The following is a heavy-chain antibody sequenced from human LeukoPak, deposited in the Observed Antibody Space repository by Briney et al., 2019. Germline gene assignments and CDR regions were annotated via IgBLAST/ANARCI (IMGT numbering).Heavy chain of an antibody. CDR2: ISYDGSNK. D-gene: IGHD6-13*01. Sequence: PGRSLRLSCAASGFTFSSYAMHWVRQAPGKGLEWVAVISYDGSNKYYADSVKGRFTISRDNAKSSLYLQMNSLRAEDTALYYCTRDEAAATNWGQGTLVTVSS. V-gene: IGHV3-30-3*01. CDR1: GFTFSSYA. J-gene: IGHJ4*02. CDR3: TRDEAAATN.